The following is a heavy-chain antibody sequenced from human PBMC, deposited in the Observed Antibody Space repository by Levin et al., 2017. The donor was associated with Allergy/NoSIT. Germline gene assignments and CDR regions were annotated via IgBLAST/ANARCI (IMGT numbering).Heavy chain of an antibody. CDR3: ARGRCSGGSCYSSSTILLRAKNWFDP. D-gene: IGHD2-15*01. CDR1: GGTFSSYA. V-gene: IGHV1-69*04. Sequence: SVKVSCKASGGTFSSYAISWVRQAPGQGLEWMGRIIPILGIANYAQKFQGRVTITADKSTSTAYMELSSLRSEDTAVYYCARGRCSGGSCYSSSTILLRAKNWFDPWGQGTLVTVSS. J-gene: IGHJ5*02. CDR2: IIPILGIA.